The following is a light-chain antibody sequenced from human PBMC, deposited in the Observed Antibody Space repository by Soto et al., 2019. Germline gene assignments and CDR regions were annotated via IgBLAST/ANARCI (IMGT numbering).Light chain of an antibody. CDR3: SSSAGSNFWV. J-gene: IGLJ3*02. CDR1: SSDVGGYDY. Sequence: QSALTQPPSASGSPGQSVTISCNGTSSDVGGYDYVSWYQQHPGKAPKVIIYEVSKRPSGVPDRFSGSKSGNTASLTVSGLQAEDEADYYCSSSAGSNFWVFGGGTKLTVL. CDR2: EVS. V-gene: IGLV2-8*01.